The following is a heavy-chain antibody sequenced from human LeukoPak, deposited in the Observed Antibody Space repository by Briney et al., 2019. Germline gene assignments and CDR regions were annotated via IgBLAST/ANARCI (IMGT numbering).Heavy chain of an antibody. Sequence: QPGGSLRLSCAASGFTFSSYAMSWVRQAPGKGLEWVSAISGSGGSTYYADSVKGRFTISRDNSKNTPYLQMNSLRAEDTAVYYCANTPYDFWSGYYYYYYMDVWGKGTTVTVSS. CDR2: ISGSGGST. CDR3: ANTPYDFWSGYYYYYYMDV. V-gene: IGHV3-23*01. CDR1: GFTFSSYA. J-gene: IGHJ6*03. D-gene: IGHD3-3*01.